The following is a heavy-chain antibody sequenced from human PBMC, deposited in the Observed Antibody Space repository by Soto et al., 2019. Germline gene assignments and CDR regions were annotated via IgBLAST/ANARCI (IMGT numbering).Heavy chain of an antibody. CDR1: GFSLSTSGMT. Sequence: QSGPTLVNPTQTLTLTCTFSGFSLSTSGMTVGWVRQPPGKAPEWLTFIYWNDDKRYSPSMKSRLTITKDTSKNQVVLTMTDMDPVDTATYYCVHRTTVTSVDYWGQGTLVTVSS. J-gene: IGHJ4*02. CDR3: VHRTTVTSVDY. D-gene: IGHD4-17*01. V-gene: IGHV2-5*01. CDR2: IYWNDDK.